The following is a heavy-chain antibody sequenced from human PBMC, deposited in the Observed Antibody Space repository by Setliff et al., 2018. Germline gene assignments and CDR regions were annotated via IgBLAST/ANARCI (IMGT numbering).Heavy chain of an antibody. CDR1: DVSISSSSFY. CDR2: IYYSGST. V-gene: IGHV4-39*01. J-gene: IGHJ6*03. Sequence: SETLSLTCTVSDVSISSSSFYWAWIRQPPGKGLEWIGSIYYSGSTYYNPSLTSRVTISVETSNNQFSLNLRSVTAADTAVYYCARQPYSTTYYYYYYYMDVWGKGTTVTVSS. D-gene: IGHD6-13*01. CDR3: ARQPYSTTYYYYYYYMDV.